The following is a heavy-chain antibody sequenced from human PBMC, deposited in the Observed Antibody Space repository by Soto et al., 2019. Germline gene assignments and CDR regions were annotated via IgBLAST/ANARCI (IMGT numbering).Heavy chain of an antibody. D-gene: IGHD6-13*01. CDR1: GGTFSSYA. J-gene: IGHJ6*02. V-gene: IGHV1-69*13. Sequence: VASVKVSCKASGGTFSSYAISWVRQARGQGLEWMGGIIPIFGTANYAQKFQGRVTITADESTSTAYMELSSLRSEDTAVYYCARGGGIAAAGKLYYYYGMDVWGQGTTVTVSS. CDR3: ARGGGIAAAGKLYYYYGMDV. CDR2: IIPIFGTA.